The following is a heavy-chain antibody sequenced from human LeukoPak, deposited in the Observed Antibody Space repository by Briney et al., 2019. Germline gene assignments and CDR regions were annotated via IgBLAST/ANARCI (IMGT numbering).Heavy chain of an antibody. Sequence: ASVKVSCKASGYTFTSYYMHWVRQAPGQGLEWMGIINPSGGSTSYAQKFQGRVTMTRDTSTSTVYMELSSLRSEDTAVYYCAGLQTSSRGSGWYGHYWFDPWGQGTLVTVSS. CDR2: INPSGGST. CDR1: GYTFTSYY. D-gene: IGHD6-19*01. J-gene: IGHJ5*02. CDR3: AGLQTSSRGSGWYGHYWFDP. V-gene: IGHV1-46*01.